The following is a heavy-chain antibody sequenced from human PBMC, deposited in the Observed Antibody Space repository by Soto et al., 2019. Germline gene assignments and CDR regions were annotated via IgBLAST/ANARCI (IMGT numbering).Heavy chain of an antibody. V-gene: IGHV5-51*01. CDR1: GYSFTSYW. J-gene: IGHJ4*02. Sequence: GESLKISCKASGYSFTSYWIGWVRQMPGKGLEWMGIIFPRDSDTRYNPSLQGQVTISADNSITTAYLQWSSLKASDTAMYYCVRGHNSGWSIHPYYLDYWGQGTLVTVSS. D-gene: IGHD6-19*01. CDR2: IFPRDSDT. CDR3: VRGHNSGWSIHPYYLDY.